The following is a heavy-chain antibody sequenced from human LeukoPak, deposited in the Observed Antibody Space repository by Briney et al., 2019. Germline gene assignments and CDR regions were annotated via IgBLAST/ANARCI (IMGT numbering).Heavy chain of an antibody. Sequence: GGSLRLSCSASGFTFSSYAMHWVRQAPGKGLESVSAISSNGGSTYYADSVKGRFTISRDNSKNTLYLQMSSLRAEDTAVYYCVKGGNGDLYYFDYWGQGTLVTVSS. J-gene: IGHJ4*02. V-gene: IGHV3-64D*06. CDR3: VKGGNGDLYYFDY. D-gene: IGHD4-17*01. CDR1: GFTFSSYA. CDR2: ISSNGGST.